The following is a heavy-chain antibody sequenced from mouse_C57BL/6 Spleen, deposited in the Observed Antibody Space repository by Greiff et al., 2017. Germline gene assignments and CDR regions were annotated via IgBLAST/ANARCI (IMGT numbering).Heavy chain of an antibody. J-gene: IGHJ3*01. V-gene: IGHV1-52*01. Sequence: VQLQQSGAELVRPGSSVKLSCKASGYTFTSYWMHWVKQRPIQGLEWIGNIDPYDGETHYNQKFKDKATLTVDKSSSTAYMQLSSLTSEDSAVYYCARTSSDAFAYWGQGTLVTVSA. D-gene: IGHD3-2*02. CDR2: IDPYDGET. CDR1: GYTFTSYW. CDR3: ARTSSDAFAY.